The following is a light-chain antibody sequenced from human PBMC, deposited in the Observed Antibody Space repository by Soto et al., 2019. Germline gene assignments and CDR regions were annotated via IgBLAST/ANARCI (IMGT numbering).Light chain of an antibody. CDR3: QQCYTTPWT. CDR2: WAS. CDR1: QSVLYSSNNKNY. V-gene: IGKV4-1*01. Sequence: DIVMTQSPDSLAVSLGERATINCKSSQSVLYSSNNKNYLAWFQQKPGQPPKVLIYWASTRESGVPDRFSGSGSGTDFTLTSSSLQAEDAAVYYCQQCYTTPWTFGQGTKVEIK. J-gene: IGKJ1*01.